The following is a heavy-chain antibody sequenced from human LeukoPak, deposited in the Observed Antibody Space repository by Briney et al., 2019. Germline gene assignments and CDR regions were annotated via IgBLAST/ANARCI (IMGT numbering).Heavy chain of an antibody. CDR3: ARSPGGYSSSWVFDY. CDR2: IIPIFGTA. J-gene: IGHJ4*02. CDR1: GGTFISYA. V-gene: IGHV1-69*13. D-gene: IGHD6-13*01. Sequence: SVKVSCKASGGTFISYAISWVRQAPGQWLEWMGGIIPIFGTADYAQKFQGRVTITADESTSTAYMELSSLRSEDTAVYYCARSPGGYSSSWVFDYWGQGTLVTVSS.